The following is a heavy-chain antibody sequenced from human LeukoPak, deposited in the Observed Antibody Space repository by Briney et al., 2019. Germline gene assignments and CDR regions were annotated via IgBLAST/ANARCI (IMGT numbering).Heavy chain of an antibody. V-gene: IGHV3-66*01. D-gene: IGHD3-22*01. J-gene: IGHJ4*02. CDR1: GFAFSSYA. CDR2: IYSGGST. CDR3: ARSRKDYYDSSGTFDY. Sequence: PGGSLRLSCAASGFAFSSYAMSWVRQAPGKGLEWVSVIYSGGSTYYADSVKGRFTISRDNSKNTLYLQMNSLRAEDTAVYYCARSRKDYYDSSGTFDYWGQGTLVTVSS.